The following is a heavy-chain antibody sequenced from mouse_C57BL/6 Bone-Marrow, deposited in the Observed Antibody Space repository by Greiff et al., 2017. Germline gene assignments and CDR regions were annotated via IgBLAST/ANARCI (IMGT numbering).Heavy chain of an antibody. Sequence: EVQLVESGPGLVKPSQSLSLTCSVTGYSITSGYYWNWIRQFPGNKLEWMGYISYDGSNNYNPSLKNRISITRDTSKNQFFLKLNSVTTEDTATYYCARGVYDGYWYFDVWGTGTTVTVSS. CDR1: GYSITSGYY. V-gene: IGHV3-6*01. D-gene: IGHD2-3*01. J-gene: IGHJ1*03. CDR2: ISYDGSN. CDR3: ARGVYDGYWYFDV.